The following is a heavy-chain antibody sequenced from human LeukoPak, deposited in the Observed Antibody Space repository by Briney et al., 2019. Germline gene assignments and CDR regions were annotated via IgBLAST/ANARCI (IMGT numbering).Heavy chain of an antibody. J-gene: IGHJ5*02. CDR1: GFTFSSYA. V-gene: IGHV3-23*01. Sequence: GGSLRLSCAASGFTFSSYAMSWVRQAPGKGLEWVSAISGSGGSTYYADSVKGRFTISRDSSKNTLYLQMNSLRAEDTAVYYWAKDQKIGDPRSWGQGPLVTVSS. CDR2: ISGSGGST. D-gene: IGHD4-17*01. CDR3: AKDQKIGDPRS.